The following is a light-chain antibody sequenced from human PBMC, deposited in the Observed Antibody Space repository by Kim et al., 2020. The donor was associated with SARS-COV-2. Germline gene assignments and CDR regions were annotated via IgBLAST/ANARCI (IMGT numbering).Light chain of an antibody. J-gene: IGLJ3*02. Sequence: QSALTQPPSASGSPGQSVNISCTGTSSNDGNYNVVSWYQQHPGKAPKLMIYEVSKRPSGVPDRFSGSKSGNTASLTVSGLQTEAEANYYCSSYAGSNNVVFGGGTKLTVL. CDR1: SSNDGNYNV. CDR3: SSYAGSNNVV. V-gene: IGLV2-8*01. CDR2: EVS.